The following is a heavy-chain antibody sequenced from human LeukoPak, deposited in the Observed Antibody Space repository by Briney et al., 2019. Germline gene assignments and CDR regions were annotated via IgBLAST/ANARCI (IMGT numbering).Heavy chain of an antibody. J-gene: IGHJ4*02. D-gene: IGHD4-17*01. CDR3: ARDLDYGDSPGY. CDR2: ISYDGNKK. Sequence: GGSLRLSCEASGFPFSNYPMYWVRQAPGKGLEWVATISYDGNKKYHADSVKGRFTISRDDSKNTLSLQMNSLRVEDTAVYYCARDLDYGDSPGYWGQGTLVTVSS. CDR1: GFPFSNYP. V-gene: IGHV3-30*04.